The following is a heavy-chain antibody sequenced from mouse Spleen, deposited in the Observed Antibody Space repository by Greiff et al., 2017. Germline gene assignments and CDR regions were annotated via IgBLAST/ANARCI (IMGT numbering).Heavy chain of an antibody. D-gene: IGHD2-14*01. CDR1: GFSLTNYA. V-gene: IGHV2-4-1*01. CDR3: ARRGEGYDVGFAY. CDR2: IWSDGST. J-gene: IGHJ3*01. Sequence: VQLVESGPGLVAPSQSLSITCTVSGFSLTNYAVHWVRQSPGKGLEWLGVIWSDGSTDYNAAFISRLSISKDNSKSQVFFKMNSLQADDTAIYYCARRGEGYDVGFAYWGQGTLVTVSA.